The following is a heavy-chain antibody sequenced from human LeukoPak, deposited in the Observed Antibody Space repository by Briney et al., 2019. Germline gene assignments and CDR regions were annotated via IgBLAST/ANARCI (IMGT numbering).Heavy chain of an antibody. D-gene: IGHD1-26*01. CDR3: ASVPTGSGSR. J-gene: IGHJ4*02. CDR2: ISYDGSNK. V-gene: IGHV3-30*03. CDR1: GYTFSNYG. Sequence: GGSLRLSCTASGYTFSNYGMHWVRQGPGKGLEWVAVISYDGSNKYYADSVKGRFTISRDNSKNTLYLQMNSLRAEDTAVYYCASVPTGSGSRWGQGTLVTVSS.